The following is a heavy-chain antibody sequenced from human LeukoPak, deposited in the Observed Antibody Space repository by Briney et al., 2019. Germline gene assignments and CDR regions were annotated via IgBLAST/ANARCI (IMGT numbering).Heavy chain of an antibody. CDR1: GFSLSTSGMC. D-gene: IGHD3-3*01. CDR3: ARSRVAGLAARFWFDP. J-gene: IGHJ5*02. V-gene: IGHV2-70*01. CDR2: IDWDDDK. Sequence: SGPTLVNPTQTLTLTCTFSGFSLSTSGMCVSWIRQPPGKALEWLALIDWDDDKYYSTSLKTRLTISKDSSKNQVVLTMTNMDPVDTATYYCARSRVAGLAARFWFDPWGQGTLVTVSS.